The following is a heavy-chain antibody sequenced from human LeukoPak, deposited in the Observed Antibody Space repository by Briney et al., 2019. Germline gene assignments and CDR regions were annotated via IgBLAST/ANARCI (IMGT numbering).Heavy chain of an antibody. Sequence: SETLSLTCTVSGGSIATYYWSWIRQPAGKGLEWIGRIYDSGSTQYNPSLTSRVTMSVDRSRNQFSLKLSSVTAADTALYFCARDIRNSGSYYSDYWGRGTLVTVSS. D-gene: IGHD3-10*01. CDR2: IYDSGST. CDR3: ARDIRNSGSYYSDY. CDR1: GGSIATYY. J-gene: IGHJ4*02. V-gene: IGHV4-4*07.